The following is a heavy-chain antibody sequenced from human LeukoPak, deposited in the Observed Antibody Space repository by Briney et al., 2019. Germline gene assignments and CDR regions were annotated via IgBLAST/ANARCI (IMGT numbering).Heavy chain of an antibody. CDR3: ARSRYIVVVPAAMLGPSRNWFDP. Sequence: PGGSLRLSCAASGFTFSSYAMSWIRQPPGKGLEWIGYIYYSGSTNYNPSLKSRVTISVDTSKNQFSLKLSSVTAADTAVYYCARSRYIVVVPAAMLGPSRNWFDPWGQGTLVTVSS. CDR2: IYYSGST. V-gene: IGHV4-59*01. J-gene: IGHJ5*02. CDR1: GFTFSSYA. D-gene: IGHD2-2*01.